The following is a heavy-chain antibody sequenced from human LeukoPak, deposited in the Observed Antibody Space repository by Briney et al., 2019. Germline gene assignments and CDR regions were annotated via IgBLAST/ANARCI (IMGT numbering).Heavy chain of an antibody. CDR1: GSTFSTYW. V-gene: IGHV3-74*01. D-gene: IGHD3-10*01. J-gene: IGHJ5*02. Sequence: GGSLRLSCAASGSTFSTYWMHWVRQAPGKGLVWVSRMNSDGTTTNYADSVKGRFTISRDNAKNTLYLQMNSLRAEDTAVYYCARGRGPYGWFDPWGQGTLVTVSS. CDR3: ARGRGPYGWFDP. CDR2: MNSDGTTT.